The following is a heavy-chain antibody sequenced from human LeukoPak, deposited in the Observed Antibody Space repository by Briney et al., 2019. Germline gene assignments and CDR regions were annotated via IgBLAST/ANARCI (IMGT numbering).Heavy chain of an antibody. CDR1: GYTFTSYG. CDR3: ARDPYYDFWSGSNNWFDP. V-gene: IGHV1-18*01. CDR2: INLYNGYT. Sequence: ASVKVSCKASGYTFTSYGISWVRQAPGQGLEWMGWINLYNGYTKYTQRLQGRVTMTTDTSTSTAYMELRSLRSDDTAVYYCARDPYYDFWSGSNNWFDPWGQGTLVTVSS. J-gene: IGHJ5*02. D-gene: IGHD3-3*01.